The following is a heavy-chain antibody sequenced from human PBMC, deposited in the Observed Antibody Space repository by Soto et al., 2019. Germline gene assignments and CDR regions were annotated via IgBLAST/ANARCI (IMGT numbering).Heavy chain of an antibody. CDR3: ARGEQWLVPFDP. Sequence: SETLSLTCTFSCGSISSGDYYWSWIRQPPGKGLEWIGYIYYSGSTYYNPSLKSRVTISVDTSKNQFSLKLSSVTAADTAVYYCARGEQWLVPFDPWGQGTLVTVSS. J-gene: IGHJ5*02. CDR2: IYYSGST. D-gene: IGHD6-19*01. CDR1: CGSISSGDYY. V-gene: IGHV4-30-4*01.